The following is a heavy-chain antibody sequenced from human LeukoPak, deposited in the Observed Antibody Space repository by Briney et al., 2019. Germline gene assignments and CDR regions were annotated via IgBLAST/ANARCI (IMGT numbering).Heavy chain of an antibody. CDR3: ATDSSLCPDS. Sequence: GGSLRLSCSASGFTFSSYVMYWVRQAPGKGLEWVAAIPSDGSNEYYVDSVKGRFTVSRDNSKNTLYLQMNSLRGEDTAVYYCATDSSLCPDSWGQGTLVTVSS. J-gene: IGHJ5*01. D-gene: IGHD2-2*01. CDR1: GFTFSSYV. V-gene: IGHV3-30*03. CDR2: IPSDGSNE.